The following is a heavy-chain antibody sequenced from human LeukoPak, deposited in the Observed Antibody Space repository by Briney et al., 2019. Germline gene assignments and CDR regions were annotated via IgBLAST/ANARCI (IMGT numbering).Heavy chain of an antibody. D-gene: IGHD4-17*01. CDR3: AEHTVIYYYYYMDV. V-gene: IGHV3-20*01. Sequence: PGGSLRLSCAASGFTFDDYGMSWVRQAPGKGLEWVSGINWNGGSTGYADSVKGRFTISRDNAKNFLYLQMNSLRAEDTALYHCAEHTVIYYYYYMDVWGKGTTVTVSS. CDR2: INWNGGST. CDR1: GFTFDDYG. J-gene: IGHJ6*03.